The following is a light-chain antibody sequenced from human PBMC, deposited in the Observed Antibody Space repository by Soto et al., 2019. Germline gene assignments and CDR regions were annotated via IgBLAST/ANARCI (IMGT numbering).Light chain of an antibody. J-gene: IGLJ1*01. Sequence: QAVVTQPPSVSGAPGQRVTISCTGSSSNIGAGYDVHWYQQLPGTAPKLLIYGNSNRPSGVPDRFSGSKSGTSASLAITGLQAEDEADYYCQSYDSSEVFGTGTKLTVL. CDR3: QSYDSSEV. V-gene: IGLV1-40*01. CDR1: SSNIGAGYD. CDR2: GNS.